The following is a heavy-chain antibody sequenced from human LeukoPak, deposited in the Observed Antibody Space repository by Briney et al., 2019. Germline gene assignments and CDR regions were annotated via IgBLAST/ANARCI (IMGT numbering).Heavy chain of an antibody. Sequence: KTSETLSLTCAVYGGSFSGYYWSWIRQPPGKGLEYIGYIYYSGYTNYNPSLKSRVTISVDTSKNQFSLKLSSVTAADTAVYYCARETSQKGAHYMDVWGKGTTVTISS. CDR1: GGSFSGYY. CDR3: ARETSQKGAHYMDV. D-gene: IGHD3-16*01. J-gene: IGHJ6*03. CDR2: IYYSGYT. V-gene: IGHV4-59*01.